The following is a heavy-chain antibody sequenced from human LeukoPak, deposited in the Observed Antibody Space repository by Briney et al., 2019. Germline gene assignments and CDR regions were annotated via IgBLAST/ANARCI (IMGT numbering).Heavy chain of an antibody. Sequence: PGGSLRLSCAASGFTFSSYAMHWVRQAPGKGLEWVAVISYDGSNKYYADSVKGRFTISRDNSKNTLYLQMNSLRAEDTAVYYCAKGGAPWHFDYWGQGTLVTVSS. CDR3: AKGGAPWHFDY. CDR2: ISYDGSNK. D-gene: IGHD1-26*01. V-gene: IGHV3-30-3*01. CDR1: GFTFSSYA. J-gene: IGHJ4*02.